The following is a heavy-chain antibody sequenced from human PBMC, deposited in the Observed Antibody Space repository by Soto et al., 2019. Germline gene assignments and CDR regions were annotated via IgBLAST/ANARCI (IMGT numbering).Heavy chain of an antibody. CDR1: AFSSHHHS. Sequence: LRLSCVASAFSSHHHSIHWVRQGPGKGLEWVSGIHWNNGATGYADSVKGRFTIFKDNVKNSVYLQMNSLRTDDTAFYYCTEDILPGGADVWGQGTTVTVSS. D-gene: IGHD3-16*01. CDR2: IHWNNGAT. J-gene: IGHJ6*02. V-gene: IGHV3-9*02. CDR3: TEDILPGGADV.